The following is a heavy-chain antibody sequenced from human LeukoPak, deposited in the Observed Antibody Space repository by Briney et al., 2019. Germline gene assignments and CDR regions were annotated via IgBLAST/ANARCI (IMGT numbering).Heavy chain of an antibody. CDR1: GSTFSSYG. Sequence: GGSLRLSCAASGSTFSSYGMNWVRQAPGKGLEWVSYISSSGSTIYYADSVKGRFTISRDNAKNSLYLQMNSLRAEDTAVYYCAELGITMIGGVWGKGTTVTISS. CDR3: AELGITMIGGV. D-gene: IGHD3-10*02. V-gene: IGHV3-48*03. J-gene: IGHJ6*04. CDR2: ISSSGSTI.